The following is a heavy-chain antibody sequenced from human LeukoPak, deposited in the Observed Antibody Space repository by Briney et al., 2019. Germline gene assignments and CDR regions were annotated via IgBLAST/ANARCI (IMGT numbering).Heavy chain of an antibody. J-gene: IGHJ3*02. CDR1: GYRFTNYW. CDR2: IYPDT. V-gene: IGHV5-51*01. Sequence: GESLKISCKGSGYRFTNYWIGWVRPMPGKGLEWMGMIYPDTRYSPSFQGQVTISADKSISTAYLQWGSLKVSDTAMYYCAAAGEAGSSGYSSHDAFDIWGQGTMVTVSS. D-gene: IGHD3-22*01. CDR3: AAAGEAGSSGYSSHDAFDI.